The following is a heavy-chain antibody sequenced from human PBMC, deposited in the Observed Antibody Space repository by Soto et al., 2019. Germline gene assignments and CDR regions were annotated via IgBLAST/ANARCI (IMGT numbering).Heavy chain of an antibody. J-gene: IGHJ6*02. Sequence: QVQLVESGGGVVQPGRSLRLSCAASGFTFSSYDMHWVRQAPGKGLAWVAVIWYDGSNKYYADSVKGRFTISRDNSKNSLYVQMNGRRAEDTAVYYFARDYYYGSGSYYKGGTSYSYYGTDVWGQGTTLTVSS. CDR2: IWYDGSNK. V-gene: IGHV3-33*01. CDR1: GFTFSSYD. D-gene: IGHD3-10*01. CDR3: ARDYYYGSGSYYKGGTSYSYYGTDV.